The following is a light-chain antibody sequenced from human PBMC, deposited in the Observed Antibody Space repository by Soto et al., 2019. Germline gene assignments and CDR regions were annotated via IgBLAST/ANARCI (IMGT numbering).Light chain of an antibody. J-gene: IGLJ3*02. V-gene: IGLV1-51*01. CDR3: GTWDSSLSTWV. CDR1: TSNIGINY. Sequence: QSVLTQPPSVSAAPGQKVTISRSGITSNIGINYVSWYQQVPGTAPKLLIYDNNKRPSGIPDRFSGSKSGTSATLGITGLQTGDEADYYCGTWDSSLSTWVFGGGTKLTVL. CDR2: DNN.